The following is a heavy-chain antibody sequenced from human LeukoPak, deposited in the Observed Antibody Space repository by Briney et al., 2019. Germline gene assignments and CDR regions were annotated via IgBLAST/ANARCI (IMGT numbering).Heavy chain of an antibody. V-gene: IGHV4-61*02. D-gene: IGHD3-3*01. CDR1: GGSISSGSYY. CDR3: ARDLPPAYYDFWSGPDY. J-gene: IGHJ4*02. Sequence: PSETLSLTCTVSGGSISSGSYYWSWIRQPAGKGLEWIGRIYTSGSTNYNPSLKSRVTISVDTSKTQFSLKLRSVTAADTAVYYCARDLPPAYYDFWSGPDYWGQGTLVTVSS. CDR2: IYTSGST.